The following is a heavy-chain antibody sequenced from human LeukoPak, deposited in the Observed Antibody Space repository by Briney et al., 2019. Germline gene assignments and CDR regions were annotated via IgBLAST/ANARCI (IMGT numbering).Heavy chain of an antibody. CDR3: ATDVVVMGLDAFDI. J-gene: IGHJ3*02. D-gene: IGHD3-22*01. CDR1: GFTFGNYL. V-gene: IGHV3-74*01. CDR2: IKGDGGAR. Sequence: HPGGSLRLSCAASGFTFGNYLLHWVRQAPGKGLVWVSRIKGDGGARNYADSVKGRFSISRDNAKNALYLQMDSLRADDSAVYYCATDVVVMGLDAFDIWGQGTMVTVSS.